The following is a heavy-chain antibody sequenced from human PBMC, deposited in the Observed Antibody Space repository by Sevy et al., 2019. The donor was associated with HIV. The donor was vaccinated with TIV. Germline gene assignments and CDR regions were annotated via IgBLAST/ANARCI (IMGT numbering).Heavy chain of an antibody. J-gene: IGHJ4*02. CDR3: ARGKSGYGYALNY. V-gene: IGHV3-66*01. D-gene: IGHD5-18*01. Sequence: GGSLRLSCAASGFTVNSNYMTWVRQAPGKGLEGVSVIHSDDTTYHADSVKDRFTISRDNFKNTLYLHMGSLRAEDTAVYYCARGKSGYGYALNYWVQGTLVTVSS. CDR1: GFTVNSNY. CDR2: IHSDDTT.